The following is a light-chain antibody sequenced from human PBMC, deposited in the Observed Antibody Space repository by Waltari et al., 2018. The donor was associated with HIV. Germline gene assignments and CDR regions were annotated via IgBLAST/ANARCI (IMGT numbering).Light chain of an antibody. CDR1: QIVANS. CDR2: DAS. V-gene: IGKV3-11*01. CDR3: QQRRNWPPT. J-gene: IGKJ1*01. Sequence: ENVLPQSPSPLSLSPGESATLYFRASQIVANSLAWYQQKPGQAPSLLISDASTRATGIPGSFRGRWAGTDVTYTISSLEPEDCAVYYCQQRRNWPPTLGQGTKVEIK.